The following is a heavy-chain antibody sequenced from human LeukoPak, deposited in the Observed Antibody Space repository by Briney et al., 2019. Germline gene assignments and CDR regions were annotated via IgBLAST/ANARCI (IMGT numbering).Heavy chain of an antibody. CDR2: ISSSSYI. Sequence: GGSLRLSCAASGFTFSSYSMNWVRQAPGKGLEWVSSISSSSYIYYADSVKGRFTISRDNAKNPLYLQMNSLRAEDTAVYYCARDLNYDFWSGYYPTQYYFDYWGQGTLVTVSS. CDR1: GFTFSSYS. CDR3: ARDLNYDFWSGYYPTQYYFDY. J-gene: IGHJ4*02. D-gene: IGHD3-3*01. V-gene: IGHV3-21*01.